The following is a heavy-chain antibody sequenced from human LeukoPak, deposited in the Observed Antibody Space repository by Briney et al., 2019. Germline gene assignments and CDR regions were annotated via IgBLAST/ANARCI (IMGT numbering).Heavy chain of an antibody. CDR1: AGTFSSYA. V-gene: IGHV1-69*04. CDR2: IIPILGIA. CDR3: ARDGGGRFGELLRAYYYYGMDV. D-gene: IGHD3-10*01. J-gene: IGHJ6*02. Sequence: GASVNVSCKASAGTFSSYAISWVRQAPGQGLEWMGRIIPILGIANYEQKFQGRVTITADKSTSTAYMELSSLRSEDTAVYYCARDGGGRFGELLRAYYYYGMDVWGQGTTVTVSS.